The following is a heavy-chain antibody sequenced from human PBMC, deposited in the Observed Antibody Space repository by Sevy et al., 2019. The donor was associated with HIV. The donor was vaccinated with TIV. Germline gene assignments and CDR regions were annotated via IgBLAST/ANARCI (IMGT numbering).Heavy chain of an antibody. CDR2: ISSSSTI. CDR3: ARDRRTIFGVVTTYYYYYGMDV. V-gene: IGHV3-48*01. J-gene: IGHJ6*02. Sequence: GGSLRLSCAASGFTFSSYSMNWVRQAPGKGLEWVSYISSSSTIYYADSVKGRFTISRDNAKNSLYLQMNSLRAEDTAVYYCARDRRTIFGVVTTYYYYYGMDVWGQGTTVTVSS. D-gene: IGHD3-3*01. CDR1: GFTFSSYS.